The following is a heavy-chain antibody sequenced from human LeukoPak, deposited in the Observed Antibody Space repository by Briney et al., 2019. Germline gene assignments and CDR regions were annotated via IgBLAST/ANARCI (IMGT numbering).Heavy chain of an antibody. D-gene: IGHD3-10*01. CDR2: ISGNADRT. Sequence: GGPLRLSCAASGFTFSSSAMSWVRQAPGKGLEWVSAISGNADRTHYAASVKGRFTVSRDTSTYTLFLQLNSLRAEDTAIYYCAKLLRGVVVPYFDSWGQGTLVTVSS. CDR1: GFTFSSSA. J-gene: IGHJ4*02. V-gene: IGHV3-23*01. CDR3: AKLLRGVVVPYFDS.